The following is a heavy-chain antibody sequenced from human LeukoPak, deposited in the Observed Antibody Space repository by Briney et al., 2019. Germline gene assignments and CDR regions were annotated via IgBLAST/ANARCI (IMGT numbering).Heavy chain of an antibody. Sequence: GSLRLSCASSGFTFSSYGMHWVRQAPGTGLEWVAFIRYDGNNKYYADSVKGRFTLSRDNSKNTLYLQMNSLRAEDTALYYCAKDPYYYGSGSYPDYWGQGTLVTVSS. CDR2: IRYDGNNK. CDR3: AKDPYYYGSGSYPDY. J-gene: IGHJ4*02. CDR1: GFTFSSYG. D-gene: IGHD3-10*01. V-gene: IGHV3-30*02.